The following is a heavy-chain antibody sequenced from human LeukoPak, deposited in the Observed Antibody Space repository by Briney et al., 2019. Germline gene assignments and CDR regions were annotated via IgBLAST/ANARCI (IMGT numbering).Heavy chain of an antibody. V-gene: IGHV1-2*02. Sequence: ASVKVSCKASGYTFTGYYMHWVRQAPGQGLEWMGWINPNSGGTNYAQKFQGRVTMTRDTSTSTAYMELRSLRSDDTAVYYCARDYDSSGYYPGYWGQGTLVTVSS. D-gene: IGHD3-22*01. CDR2: INPNSGGT. J-gene: IGHJ4*02. CDR3: ARDYDSSGYYPGY. CDR1: GYTFTGYY.